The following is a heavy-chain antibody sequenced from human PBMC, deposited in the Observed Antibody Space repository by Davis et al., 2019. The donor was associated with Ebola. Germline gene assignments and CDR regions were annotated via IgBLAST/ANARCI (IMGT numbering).Heavy chain of an antibody. V-gene: IGHV3-23*01. Sequence: GESLKISCVASGFTFSSYAMSWVRQAPGKGLECVSVISGSGYTYYAGSVKGRFTISRDNSKNTVHLQMNSLRAEDTALYYCAKVGYYFGSGGYYGMDVWGQGTTVTVSS. J-gene: IGHJ6*02. CDR2: ISGSGYT. CDR3: AKVGYYFGSGGYYGMDV. D-gene: IGHD3-10*01. CDR1: GFTFSSYA.